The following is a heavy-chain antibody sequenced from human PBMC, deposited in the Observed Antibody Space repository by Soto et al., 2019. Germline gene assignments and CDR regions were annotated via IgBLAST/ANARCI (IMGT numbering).Heavy chain of an antibody. J-gene: IGHJ5*02. V-gene: IGHV1-2*02. CDR1: GYNFTGYY. Sequence: ASVKVSCKASGYNFTGYYMHWVRQAPGQGLEWMGWINPNSGGTNYAQKFQGRVTMTRDTSISTAYMEMSRLRSDDTAVYYSASSSGISPKSHFDPWGQGTHGHRLL. CDR2: INPNSGGT. D-gene: IGHD3-22*01. CDR3: ASSSGISPKSHFDP.